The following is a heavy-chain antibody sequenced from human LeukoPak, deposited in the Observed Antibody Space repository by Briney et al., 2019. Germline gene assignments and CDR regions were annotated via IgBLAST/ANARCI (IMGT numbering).Heavy chain of an antibody. CDR2: IYSGGST. J-gene: IGHJ4*02. Sequence: GGSLRLSCAASGFTVSSNYMSWVRQAPGKGLEWVSVIYSGGSTYYADSVKGRFTISRDNSKNTLYLQMNSLRAEDTAVYYCAKDGYCSGGSCYSVFDYWGQGTLVTVSS. CDR3: AKDGYCSGGSCYSVFDY. D-gene: IGHD2-15*01. V-gene: IGHV3-53*05. CDR1: GFTVSSNY.